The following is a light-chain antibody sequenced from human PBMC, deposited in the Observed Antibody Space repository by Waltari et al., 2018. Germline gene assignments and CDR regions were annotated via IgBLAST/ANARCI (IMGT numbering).Light chain of an antibody. CDR1: SSDVGSYNY. CDR2: DVT. J-gene: IGLJ2*01. V-gene: IGLV2-14*03. Sequence: QSALTQPASVSGSPGPSLTLPCSGTSSDVGSYNYFSWYPPPPGPPPKLPIYDVTKRPSGVSGRFSGSKSGNTASLTISGLQPEDEADYFCSSYTPTSILVFGGGTKLTV. CDR3: SSYTPTSILV.